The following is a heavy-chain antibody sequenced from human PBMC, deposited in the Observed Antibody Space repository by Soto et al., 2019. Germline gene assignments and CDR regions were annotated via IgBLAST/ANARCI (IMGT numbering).Heavy chain of an antibody. CDR2: IFHSGNT. CDR1: GGSISNYY. D-gene: IGHD2-2*01. CDR3: ARKSSTSDY. J-gene: IGHJ4*02. V-gene: IGHV4-59*01. Sequence: PSETLSLTXTVSGGSISNYYWSWIRQPPGKGLEWIGYIFHSGNTNYNPSLKSRVTISVDTSKNRFSLKLSSVTAADTAVYYCARKSSTSDYWGQGTLVTVSS.